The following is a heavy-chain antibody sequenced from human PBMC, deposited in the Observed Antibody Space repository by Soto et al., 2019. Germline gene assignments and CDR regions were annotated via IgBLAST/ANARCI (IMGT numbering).Heavy chain of an antibody. CDR3: AGAARGASSWPFDP. Sequence: PSETLSLTCAVSGGSISSSNWWSWVRQPPGKGLEWIGEIYHSGSTNYNPSLKSRVTISVDKSKNQFSLKLSSVTAADTAMYYWAGAARGASSWPFDPGGREPLATVP. CDR1: GGSISSSNW. CDR2: IYHSGST. V-gene: IGHV4-4*02. D-gene: IGHD6-13*01. J-gene: IGHJ5*02.